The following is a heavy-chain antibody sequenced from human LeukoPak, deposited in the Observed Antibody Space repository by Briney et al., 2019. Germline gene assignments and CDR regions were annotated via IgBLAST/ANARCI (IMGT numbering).Heavy chain of an antibody. CDR3: AKDRSGMGYYFDF. Sequence: GGSLRLSCAVSGFTFNTYGIHWVRQTPGKGLEGVALISYDGSNKYYADSVKGRFTISRDNSKNTLYLQMDSLRAEDTAVYYCAKDRSGMGYYFDFWGQGTLVTVSS. D-gene: IGHD1-26*01. J-gene: IGHJ4*02. CDR1: GFTFNTYG. CDR2: ISYDGSNK. V-gene: IGHV3-30*18.